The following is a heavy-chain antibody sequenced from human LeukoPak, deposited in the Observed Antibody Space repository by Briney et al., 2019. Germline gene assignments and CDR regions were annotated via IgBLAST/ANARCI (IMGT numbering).Heavy chain of an antibody. D-gene: IGHD6-13*01. CDR3: ARDLGQQLVLDFDY. CDR1: GFTFSSYG. V-gene: IGHV3-33*08. Sequence: GGSLRLSCAASGFTFSSYGMHWVRQAPGKGLEWVAVIWYDGSNKYYADSVEGRFTISRDDSKNTLYLQMNSLRAEDTAVYYCARDLGQQLVLDFDYWGQGTLVTVSS. CDR2: IWYDGSNK. J-gene: IGHJ4*02.